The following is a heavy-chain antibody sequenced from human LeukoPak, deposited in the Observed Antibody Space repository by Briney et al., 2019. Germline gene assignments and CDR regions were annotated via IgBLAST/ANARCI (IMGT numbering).Heavy chain of an antibody. V-gene: IGHV3-66*01. Sequence: GGSLRLSCAVSGFTVSSNYMSWVRQAPGKGLEWVSVIYSGGSTYYADSVKGRFTISRDNSKNTLYLQMNSLRAEDTAVYYCARLNIAAAGTPHYYYYGMDVWGQGTTVTVSS. CDR1: GFTVSSNY. CDR2: IYSGGST. J-gene: IGHJ6*02. D-gene: IGHD6-13*01. CDR3: ARLNIAAAGTPHYYYYGMDV.